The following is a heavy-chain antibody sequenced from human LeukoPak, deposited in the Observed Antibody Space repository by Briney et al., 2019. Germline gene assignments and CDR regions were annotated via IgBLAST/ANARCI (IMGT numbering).Heavy chain of an antibody. J-gene: IGHJ4*02. V-gene: IGHV1-18*01. CDR3: ARELVGATGGYYFDY. Sequence: ASVKVSCKASGYTFTSYGISWVRQAPGQGLEWMGWISAYNGNTNYAQKLQGRVTMTTDTSTSTAYVELRSLRSDDTAVYYCARELVGATGGYYFDYWGQGTLVTVSS. CDR1: GYTFTSYG. D-gene: IGHD1-26*01. CDR2: ISAYNGNT.